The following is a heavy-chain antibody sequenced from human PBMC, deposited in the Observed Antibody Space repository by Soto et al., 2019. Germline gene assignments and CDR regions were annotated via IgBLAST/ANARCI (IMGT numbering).Heavy chain of an antibody. CDR1: GYTFTNYG. CDR2: INTYHGNT. CDR3: ARSPGYSASWGYFYYGMKI. J-gene: IGHJ6*02. V-gene: IGHV1-18*01. D-gene: IGHD6-13*01. Sequence: QVQLVQSGAELKKPGASVKVSCKASGYTFTNYGISWVRQAPGQGLEWMGWINTYHGNTKYAQKLQGRVTTTKDTSTSTAYMELTSLRSDDTAVYYCARSPGYSASWGYFYYGMKIWGQGTTVIVSS.